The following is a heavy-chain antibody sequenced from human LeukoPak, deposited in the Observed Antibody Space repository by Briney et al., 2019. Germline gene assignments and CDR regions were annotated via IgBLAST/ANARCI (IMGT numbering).Heavy chain of an antibody. J-gene: IGHJ6*03. D-gene: IGHD2-2*01. CDR2: ISYDGSNK. CDR3: ARDPADIVVVPAASGYYYYMDV. V-gene: IGHV3-30-3*01. Sequence: PGRSLRLSCAASGFTYSSYAMHWVRQAPGKGLEWVAVISYDGSNKYYADSVKGRFTISRDNSKNTLYLQMNSLRAEDTAVYYCARDPADIVVVPAASGYYYYMDVWGKGTTVTVSS. CDR1: GFTYSSYA.